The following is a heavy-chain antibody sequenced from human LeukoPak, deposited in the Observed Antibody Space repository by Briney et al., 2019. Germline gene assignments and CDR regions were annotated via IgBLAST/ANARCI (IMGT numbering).Heavy chain of an antibody. V-gene: IGHV1-46*01. CDR2: INPSGGST. CDR3: AREYCSGGSCYYYFDY. J-gene: IGHJ4*02. CDR1: GYTFTSYY. D-gene: IGHD2-15*01. Sequence: GASVKVSCKASGYTFTSYYMHWVRQAPGQGLEWMGIINPSGGSTSCAQKFQGRVTMTRDTSTSTVYMELSSLRSEDTAVYYCAREYCSGGSCYYYFDYWGQGTLVTVSS.